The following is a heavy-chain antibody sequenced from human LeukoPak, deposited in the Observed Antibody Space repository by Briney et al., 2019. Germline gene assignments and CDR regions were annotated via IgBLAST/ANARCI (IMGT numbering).Heavy chain of an antibody. Sequence: SETLSLTCTVSGGSISSYYWSWIRQPPGKGLEWIGYIYYSGSTNYNPSLKSRVTISVDTSKNQFSLKLSSVTAADTAVYYCARADIVVVPAATSPIYYYYGMDVWGQGTTVTVSS. J-gene: IGHJ6*02. CDR2: IYYSGST. V-gene: IGHV4-59*12. D-gene: IGHD2-2*01. CDR1: GGSISSYY. CDR3: ARADIVVVPAATSPIYYYYGMDV.